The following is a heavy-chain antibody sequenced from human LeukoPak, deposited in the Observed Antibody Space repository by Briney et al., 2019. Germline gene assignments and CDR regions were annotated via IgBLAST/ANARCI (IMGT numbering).Heavy chain of an antibody. CDR2: TYYRSKWYS. V-gene: IGHV6-1*01. CDR1: GDSVSSKSAS. CDR3: ARAQGYLDL. Sequence: SQTLSLTCAISGDSVSSKSASWNWIRQSPSRGLEWLGRTYYRSKWYSESAVSVKSRITINPDTSKNQFSLQVNSVTPEDTAVYYCARAQGYLDLWGRGTLVTVS. J-gene: IGHJ2*01.